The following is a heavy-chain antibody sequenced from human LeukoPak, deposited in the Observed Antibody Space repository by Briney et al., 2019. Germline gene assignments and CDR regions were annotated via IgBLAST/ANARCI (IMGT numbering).Heavy chain of an antibody. J-gene: IGHJ4*02. D-gene: IGHD2-2*01. CDR2: ISSSSSYI. V-gene: IGHV3-21*01. Sequence: GGSLRLSCAASGFTFSSYAMSWVRQAPGKGLEWVSSISSSSSYIYYADSVKGRFTISRDNAKNSLYLQMNSLRAEDTAVYYCARDRYCSSTSCLCGFDYWGQGTLVTVSS. CDR3: ARDRYCSSTSCLCGFDY. CDR1: GFTFSSYA.